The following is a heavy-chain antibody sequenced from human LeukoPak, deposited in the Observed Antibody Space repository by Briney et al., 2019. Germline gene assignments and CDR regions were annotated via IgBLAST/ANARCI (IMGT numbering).Heavy chain of an antibody. CDR2: INWNGGST. D-gene: IGHD6-6*01. CDR3: ARYHFGSSGYYYYMDV. Sequence: GGSLRLSCAASGFTFDDYGMSWVRQAPGKGLEWVSGINWNGGSTGYADSVKGRFTISRDNAKNSLYLQMNSLRAEDTAVYYCARYHFGSSGYYYYMDVWGKGTTVTVSS. V-gene: IGHV3-20*04. CDR1: GFTFDDYG. J-gene: IGHJ6*03.